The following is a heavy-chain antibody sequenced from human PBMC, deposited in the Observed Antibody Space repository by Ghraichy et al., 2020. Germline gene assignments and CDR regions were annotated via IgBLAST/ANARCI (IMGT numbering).Heavy chain of an antibody. V-gene: IGHV3-23*01. CDR3: AKNEYSGYDFYY. J-gene: IGHJ4*02. CDR1: GFTFSSYA. Sequence: GGSLRLSCAASGFTFSSYAMSWVRQAPVKGLEWVSAISGTGGRTYYADSVKGRFTISRDNSKNTLYLQMKSLRAEDTAVYYCAKNEYSGYDFYYWGQGTLVTVSS. CDR2: ISGTGGRT. D-gene: IGHD5-12*01.